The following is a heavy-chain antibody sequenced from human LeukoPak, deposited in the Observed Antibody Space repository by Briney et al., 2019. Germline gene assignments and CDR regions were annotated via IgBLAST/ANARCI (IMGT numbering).Heavy chain of an antibody. D-gene: IGHD4-17*01. J-gene: IGHJ4*02. CDR1: GFTVGSNY. CDR2: IYSGGST. V-gene: IGHV3-66*01. CDR3: ARGNSTVWYFDY. Sequence: PGGSLRLSCAASGFTVGSNYMSWVRQAPGKGLEWVSVIYSGGSTYYADSMKGRFTISRDNSKNTLYLQMNSLRAEDTAVYYCARGNSTVWYFDYWGQGTLVTVSS.